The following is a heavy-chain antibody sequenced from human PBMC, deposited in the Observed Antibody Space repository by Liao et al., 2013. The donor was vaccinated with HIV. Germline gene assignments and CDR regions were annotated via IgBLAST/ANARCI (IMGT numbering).Heavy chain of an antibody. CDR3: ARDRPVVPAVNWFDP. CDR2: IYYSGST. CDR1: GGSISSSSYY. D-gene: IGHD2-2*01. Sequence: QLQLQESGPGLVKPSETLSLTCTVSGGSISSSSYYWGWIRQPPGKGLEWIGSIYYSGSTYYNPSLKSRVTISVDTSKNQFSLKLSSVTAADTAVYYCARDRPVVPAVNWFDPWGQGTLVTVSS. V-gene: IGHV4-39*07. J-gene: IGHJ5*02.